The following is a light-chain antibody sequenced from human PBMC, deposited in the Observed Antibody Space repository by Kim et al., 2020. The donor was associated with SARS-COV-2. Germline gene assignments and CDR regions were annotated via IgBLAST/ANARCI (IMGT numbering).Light chain of an antibody. V-gene: IGLV3-21*04. CDR3: QVWDSDSDLVV. Sequence: APGKTAPLSCGGNSLVAKTVTWYQHKPGQAPVLVIQYDNERPSGIPERISASTSGNTATLTLSRVEAGDEADYYCQVWDSDSDLVVFGGGTQLTVL. J-gene: IGLJ3*02. CDR1: SLVAKT. CDR2: YDN.